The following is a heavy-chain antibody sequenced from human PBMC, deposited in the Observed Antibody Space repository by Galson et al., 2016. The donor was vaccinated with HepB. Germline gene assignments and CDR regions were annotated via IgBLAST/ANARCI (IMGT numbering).Heavy chain of an antibody. CDR2: IKQDGSEK. CDR3: ARELDGRAFDI. CDR1: GFTFSTYW. J-gene: IGHJ3*02. D-gene: IGHD5-24*01. Sequence: SLRLSCAASGFTFSTYWMSWVRQAPGKGLEWVANIKQDGSEKDYVDSVKGRFTISRDNAKNSLYLQMNSLRADDTAIYYCARELDGRAFDIWGQGTMVTVSS. V-gene: IGHV3-7*01.